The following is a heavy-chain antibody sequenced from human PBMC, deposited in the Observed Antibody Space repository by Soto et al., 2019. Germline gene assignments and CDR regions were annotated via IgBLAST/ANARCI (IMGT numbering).Heavy chain of an antibody. CDR2: ISAYNGNT. J-gene: IGHJ5*02. Sequence: ASVKVSCKASGYTFTSYGISWVRQAPGQGLEWMGWISAYNGNTNYAQKLQGRVTMTTDTSTSTAYMELRSLRSDDTAVYYCARENGDSNYGNWFDPWGQGTLVTVSS. CDR1: GYTFTSYG. D-gene: IGHD4-4*01. V-gene: IGHV1-18*04. CDR3: ARENGDSNYGNWFDP.